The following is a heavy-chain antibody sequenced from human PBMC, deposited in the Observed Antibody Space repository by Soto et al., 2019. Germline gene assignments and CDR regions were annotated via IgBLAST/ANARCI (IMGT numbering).Heavy chain of an antibody. V-gene: IGHV1-8*01. Sequence: ASVKVSCKASGASFTNNDVSWLRQATGQGLEWMGWMNPGSGDTGYAQKFKGKVTMTRDISIATAHMELSSLRSDDTAIYYCARMAPFGSLNWFDPWGQGTLVTVSS. CDR2: MNPGSGDT. D-gene: IGHD3-10*01. CDR3: ARMAPFGSLNWFDP. CDR1: GASFTNND. J-gene: IGHJ5*02.